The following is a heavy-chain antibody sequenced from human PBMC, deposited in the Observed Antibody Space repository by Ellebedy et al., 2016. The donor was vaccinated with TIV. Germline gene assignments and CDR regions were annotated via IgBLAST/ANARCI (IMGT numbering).Heavy chain of an antibody. CDR1: GFSFRSYW. V-gene: IGHV3-23*01. D-gene: IGHD2-21*02. Sequence: GESLKISCAASGFSFRSYWMTWVRQAPGRRLEWVSAISGSGGSTHYVDSVRGRFTISRDNSKNTLYLQMTSLRAEDTAVYYCAKAPTAIFAHFYYYYYYMDVWGKGTTVTVSS. CDR3: AKAPTAIFAHFYYYYYYMDV. CDR2: ISGSGGST. J-gene: IGHJ6*03.